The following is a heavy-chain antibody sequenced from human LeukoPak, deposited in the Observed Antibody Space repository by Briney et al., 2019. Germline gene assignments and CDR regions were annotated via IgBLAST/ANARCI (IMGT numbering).Heavy chain of an antibody. D-gene: IGHD6-13*01. V-gene: IGHV1-69*05. CDR2: IIPIFGTA. CDR3: ARYAPGRIAAAGWFDP. Sequence: ASVKVSCKASGGTFSSYAISWVRQAPGQGLEWMGGIIPIFGTANYAQKSQGRVTITTDESTSTAYMELSSLRSEDTAVYYCARYAPGRIAAAGWFDPWGQGTLVTVSS. J-gene: IGHJ5*02. CDR1: GGTFSSYA.